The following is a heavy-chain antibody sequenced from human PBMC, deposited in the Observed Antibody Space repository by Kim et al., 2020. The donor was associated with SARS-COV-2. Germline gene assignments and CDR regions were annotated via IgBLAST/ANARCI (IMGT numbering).Heavy chain of an antibody. Sequence: ASVKVSCKASGYTFTSYAMNWVRQAPGQGLEWMGWINTNTGNPTYAQGFTGRFVFSLDTSVSTAYLQISSLKAEDTAVYYCACVLRGGWYGNFDYWGQGTLVTVSS. J-gene: IGHJ4*02. CDR2: INTNTGNP. CDR1: GYTFTSYA. CDR3: ACVLRGGWYGNFDY. D-gene: IGHD6-19*01. V-gene: IGHV7-4-1*02.